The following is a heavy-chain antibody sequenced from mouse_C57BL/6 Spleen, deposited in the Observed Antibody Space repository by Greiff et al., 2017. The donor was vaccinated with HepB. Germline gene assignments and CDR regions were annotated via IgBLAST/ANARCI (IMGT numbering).Heavy chain of an antibody. V-gene: IGHV3-6*01. J-gene: IGHJ2*01. CDR1: GYSITSGYY. CDR2: ISYDGSN. D-gene: IGHD1-1*01. Sequence: EVQLVESGPGLVKPSQSLSLTCSVTGYSITSGYYWNWIRQFPGNKLEWMGYISYDGSNNYNPSLKNRISITRDTSKNQFFLKLNSVTTEDTATYYCARDPMTTVPYFDYWGQGTTLTVSS. CDR3: ARDPMTTVPYFDY.